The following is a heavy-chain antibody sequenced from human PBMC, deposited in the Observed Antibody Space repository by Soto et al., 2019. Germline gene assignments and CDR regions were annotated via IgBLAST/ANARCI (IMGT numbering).Heavy chain of an antibody. Sequence: GASVKVSCKASGGTFSSYAISWVRQAPGQGLEWMGIINPSGGSTSYAQKFQGRVTMTRDTSTSTVYMELSSLRSEDTAVYYCARDGPRYYDFWSGSHSTVYYYYGMDVWGQGTTVTVSS. D-gene: IGHD3-3*01. V-gene: IGHV1-46*01. CDR3: ARDGPRYYDFWSGSHSTVYYYYGMDV. J-gene: IGHJ6*02. CDR2: INPSGGST. CDR1: GGTFSSYA.